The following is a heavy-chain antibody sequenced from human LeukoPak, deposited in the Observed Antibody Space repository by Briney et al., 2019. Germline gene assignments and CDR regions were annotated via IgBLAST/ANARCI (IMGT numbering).Heavy chain of an antibody. V-gene: IGHV3-11*01. CDR2: INIGGTNT. J-gene: IGHJ5*02. CDR1: GLTFNDYY. CDR3: ATDGAGFDT. Sequence: GGSLRLSCAASGLTFNDYYMSWIRQAPGEGLEWLSYINIGGTNTHYADSVKGRFTISRDNAKKSLYLEMNNLRAEDTAVYYCATDGAGFDTWGQGGLVTVSS.